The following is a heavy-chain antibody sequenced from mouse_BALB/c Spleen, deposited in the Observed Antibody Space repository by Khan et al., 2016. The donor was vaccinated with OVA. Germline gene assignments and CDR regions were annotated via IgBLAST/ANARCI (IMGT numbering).Heavy chain of an antibody. J-gene: IGHJ3*01. CDR2: IWAGGST. CDR3: AIAFYNGAWFAY. Sequence: QVQLKESGPGLVAPSQTLSITCTVSGFSLSNYGVHWVRQPPGKGLEWLGVIWAGGSTNHNSALMYRLSISKEDAKSQVFLKMHSLQTDDTAMYYCAIAFYNGAWFAYWGQGTLVTVSA. CDR1: GFSLSNYG. V-gene: IGHV2-9*02. D-gene: IGHD1-3*01.